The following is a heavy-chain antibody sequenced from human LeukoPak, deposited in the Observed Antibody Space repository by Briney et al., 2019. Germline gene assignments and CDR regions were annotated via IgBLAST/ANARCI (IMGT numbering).Heavy chain of an antibody. J-gene: IGHJ4*02. Sequence: PSQTLSLTCAVSGGSISSGAYSWSWIRQPPRKGLEWIGYVYYSGGTYYNPSLKSRVTISVDTSKNQFSLKLSSVTAADTAVYYCARSSIAARNFDYWGQGTLVTVSS. V-gene: IGHV4-30-4*07. D-gene: IGHD6-6*01. CDR1: GGSISSGAYS. CDR2: VYYSGGT. CDR3: ARSSIAARNFDY.